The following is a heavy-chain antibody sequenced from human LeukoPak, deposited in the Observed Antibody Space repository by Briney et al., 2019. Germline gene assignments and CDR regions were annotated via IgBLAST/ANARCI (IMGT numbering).Heavy chain of an antibody. Sequence: PGGSLRLSCAASGFTFDDYTMHWVRQAPGKGLEWVSLISWDGGSTYYADSVKGRFTISRDNSKNSLYLQMNSLRTGDTALYYCAKGATHAFRANPDYWGQGTLVTVSS. CDR2: ISWDGGST. V-gene: IGHV3-43*01. CDR3: AKGATHAFRANPDY. D-gene: IGHD1-26*01. CDR1: GFTFDDYT. J-gene: IGHJ4*02.